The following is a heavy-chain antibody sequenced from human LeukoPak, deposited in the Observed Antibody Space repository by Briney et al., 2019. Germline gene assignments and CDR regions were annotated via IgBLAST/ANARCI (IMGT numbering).Heavy chain of an antibody. V-gene: IGHV1-69*13. Sequence: SVKVSCKASGGTFSSYAISWVRQAPGQGLEWMGGIIPIFGTANYAQKFQGRVTITADESTSTAYMELSGLRSEDTAVYYCARGAPDYGDYEVHWGQGTLVTVSS. CDR1: GGTFSSYA. CDR3: ARGAPDYGDYEVH. J-gene: IGHJ4*02. CDR2: IIPIFGTA. D-gene: IGHD4-17*01.